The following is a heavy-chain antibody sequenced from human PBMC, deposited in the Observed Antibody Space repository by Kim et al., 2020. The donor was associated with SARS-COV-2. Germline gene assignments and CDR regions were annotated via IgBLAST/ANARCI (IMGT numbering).Heavy chain of an antibody. Sequence: ASVKVSCRASGYSFITHPMHWVRQAPGQRLEWMGWINVGKGNTKYSQKIQGRVSITRDTSASTVYMELSSLRSEDTAVYYCARGTGLGPDFDIWGQGTLVTVSS. V-gene: IGHV1-3*01. CDR2: INVGKGNT. J-gene: IGHJ3*02. CDR3: ARGTGLGPDFDI. D-gene: IGHD7-27*01. CDR1: GYSFITHP.